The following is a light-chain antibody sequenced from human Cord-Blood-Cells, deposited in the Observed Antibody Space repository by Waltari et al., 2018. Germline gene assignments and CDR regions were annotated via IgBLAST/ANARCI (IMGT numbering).Light chain of an antibody. CDR1: QSVSSY. V-gene: IGKV3-11*01. CDR3: QQRSNWPPPMYT. J-gene: IGKJ2*01. Sequence: EIVLTQSPATLSLFPGERATLSCRASQSVSSYLAWYQQKPCQAPRLLSYDASNRATGIPARFSGSGSGTDFTLTISSLEPEDFAVYYCQQRSNWPPPMYTFGQGTKLEIK. CDR2: DAS.